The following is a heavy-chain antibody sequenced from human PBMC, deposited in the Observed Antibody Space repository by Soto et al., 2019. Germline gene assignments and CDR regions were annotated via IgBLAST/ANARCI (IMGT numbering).Heavy chain of an antibody. J-gene: IGHJ5*02. V-gene: IGHV4-30-4*01. CDR3: ARDRGYSGHNWFDP. CDR2: IYYSGST. CDR1: GGSISSGDYY. Sequence: SETLSLTCTVSGGSISSGDYYWRWIRQPPGKGLEWIGYIYYSGSTYYNPSLKSRVTISVDTSKNQFSLKLSSVTAADTAVYYCARDRGYSGHNWFDPWGQGTLVTVSS. D-gene: IGHD5-12*01.